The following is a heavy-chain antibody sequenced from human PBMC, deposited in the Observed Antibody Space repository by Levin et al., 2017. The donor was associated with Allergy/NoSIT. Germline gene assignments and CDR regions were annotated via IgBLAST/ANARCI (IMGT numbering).Heavy chain of an antibody. V-gene: IGHV3-11*01. J-gene: IGHJ6*02. D-gene: IGHD3-22*01. CDR1: GFTFSDYY. CDR3: ARSNGKKWLLLNSYYYGMDV. Sequence: PGGSLRLSCAASGFTFSDYYMSWIRQAPGKGLEWVSYISSSGSTIYYADSVKGRFTISRDNAKNSLYLQMNSLRAEDTAVYYCARSNGKKWLLLNSYYYGMDVWGQGTTVTVSS. CDR2: ISSSGSTI.